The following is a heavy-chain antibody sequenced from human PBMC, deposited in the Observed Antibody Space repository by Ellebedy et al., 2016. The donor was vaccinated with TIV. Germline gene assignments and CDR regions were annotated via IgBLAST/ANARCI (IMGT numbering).Heavy chain of an antibody. V-gene: IGHV4-39*01. CDR3: ARRYYDILTGYDATFHY. CDR2: IHYSGST. J-gene: IGHJ4*02. Sequence: SETLSLTCTVSGGSISSSSYFWAWIRQPPGKGLDWIGSIHYSGSTYYNPSLKSRVTISVDTSKNQFSLRLSSVTAADTAVYYCARRYYDILTGYDATFHYWGQGTLVTVSS. CDR1: GGSISSSSYF. D-gene: IGHD3-9*01.